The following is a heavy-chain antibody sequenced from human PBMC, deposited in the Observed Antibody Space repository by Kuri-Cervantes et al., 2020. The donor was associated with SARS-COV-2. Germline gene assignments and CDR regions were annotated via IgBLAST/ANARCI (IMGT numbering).Heavy chain of an antibody. CDR3: SRIQATTVIADF. J-gene: IGHJ4*02. D-gene: IGHD4-11*01. CDR1: GFSLKTSGMC. Sequence: SGPTLAKPTQTLTLTCPFSGFSLKTSGMCVRWIRQPPGKALEWLARIDWDDDKYYSTSLRIRLTISKDTSKPQVVLTMTNVDPVDTATYYCSRIQATTVIADFWGQGTLVTVSS. V-gene: IGHV2-70*11. CDR2: IDWDDDK.